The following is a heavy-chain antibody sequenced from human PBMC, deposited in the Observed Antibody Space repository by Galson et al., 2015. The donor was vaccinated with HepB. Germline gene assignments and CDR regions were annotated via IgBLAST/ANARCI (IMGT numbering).Heavy chain of an antibody. V-gene: IGHV3-30*18. J-gene: IGHJ6*02. Sequence: SLRLSCAASGFTFSSYGMHWVRQAPGKGLEWVAVISYDGSNKYYADSVKGRFTISRDNSKNTLYLQMNSLRAEDTAVYYCAKDAYDSSGYYQVVDYGMDVWGQGTTVTVS. CDR2: ISYDGSNK. CDR1: GFTFSSYG. CDR3: AKDAYDSSGYYQVVDYGMDV. D-gene: IGHD3-22*01.